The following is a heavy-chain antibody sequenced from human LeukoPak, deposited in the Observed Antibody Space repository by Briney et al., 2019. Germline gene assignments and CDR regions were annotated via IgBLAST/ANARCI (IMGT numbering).Heavy chain of an antibody. J-gene: IGHJ4*02. CDR1: GGTFSSYT. D-gene: IGHD2-2*01. Sequence: ASVKVSCKASGGTFSSYTISWVRQAPGQGLGWMGRIIPILGIANYAQKFQGRVTITADKSTSTAYMELSSLRSEDTAVYYCAGGGNCSSTSCYRYWGQGTLVTVSS. V-gene: IGHV1-69*02. CDR2: IIPILGIA. CDR3: AGGGNCSSTSCYRY.